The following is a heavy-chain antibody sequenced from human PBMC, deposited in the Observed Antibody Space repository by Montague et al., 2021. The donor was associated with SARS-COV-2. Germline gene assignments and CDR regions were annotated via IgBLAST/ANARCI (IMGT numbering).Heavy chain of an antibody. CDR1: SGSFRGYY. CDR3: ARLGAITLVRGITKADFSNYGMDV. J-gene: IGHJ6*02. CDR2: INHSGST. V-gene: IGHV4-34*01. Sequence: SETLSHTCAVSSGSFRGYYWSWIRQPPGKGLEWIGEINHSGSTTYNPSLESRVSISVDTSNEQFSLKVTSVTAADTAVYYCARLGAITLVRGITKADFSNYGMDVWGQGTTVTVSS. D-gene: IGHD3-10*01.